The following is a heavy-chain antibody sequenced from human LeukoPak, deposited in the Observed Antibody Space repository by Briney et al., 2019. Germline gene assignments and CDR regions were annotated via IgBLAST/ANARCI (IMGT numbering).Heavy chain of an antibody. V-gene: IGHV4-59*08. J-gene: IGHJ5*02. CDR3: ARRYSSSWYVGFFDP. CDR2: IYYSGST. CDR1: GASIRNYY. D-gene: IGHD6-13*01. Sequence: SETLSLTRTVSGASIRNYYWSWIRQSPGKGLEWIGYIYYSGSTNYNPSLESRVAMSVDTSKNQFSLRLSSVTAADTAIYYCARRYSSSWYVGFFDPWGQGTLVTLSS.